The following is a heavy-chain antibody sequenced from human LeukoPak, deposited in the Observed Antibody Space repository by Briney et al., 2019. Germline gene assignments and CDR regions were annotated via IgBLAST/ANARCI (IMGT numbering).Heavy chain of an antibody. CDR3: ARYPGLEGAGSKGAIDY. CDR1: GGSISSYY. D-gene: IGHD3-10*01. J-gene: IGHJ4*02. CDR2: IYYSGST. V-gene: IGHV4-59*01. Sequence: PSETLSLTCTVSGGSISSYYWSWIRQPPGKGLEWIGYIYYSGSTNYNPSLKSRVTISVDMSKNQFSLKLRSVTAADTAVYYCARYPGLEGAGSKGAIDYWGQGTLVTVSS.